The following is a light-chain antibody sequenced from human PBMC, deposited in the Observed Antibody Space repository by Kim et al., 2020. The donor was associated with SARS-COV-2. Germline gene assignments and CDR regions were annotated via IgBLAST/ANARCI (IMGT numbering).Light chain of an antibody. CDR3: QQYSTSPHT. J-gene: IGKJ1*01. V-gene: IGKV3-20*01. CDR2: GAS. Sequence: SPGERATRSCRASQSVNSNYVAWYQQKPGQAPRLLIYGASNRATGIPDRFSGSGSGTDFTLTIRRLEPEDFAVYYCQQYSTSPHTFGQGTKVDIK. CDR1: QSVNSNY.